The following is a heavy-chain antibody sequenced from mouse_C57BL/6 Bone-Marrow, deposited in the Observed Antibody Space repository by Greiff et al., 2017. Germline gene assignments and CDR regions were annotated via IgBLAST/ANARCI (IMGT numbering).Heavy chain of an antibody. V-gene: IGHV1-50*01. CDR3: ARSPRYCGV. J-gene: IGHJ1*03. CDR2: IDPSDSYT. CDR1: GYTFTSYW. Sequence: QVQLQQPGAELVKPGASVKLSCKASGYTFTSYWMQWVKQRPGQGLEWIGEIDPSDSYTNYNQKFKGKATLTVDTSSSTAYMQLSSLTSEDSAVYYCARSPRYCGVWGTGTTVTVSS.